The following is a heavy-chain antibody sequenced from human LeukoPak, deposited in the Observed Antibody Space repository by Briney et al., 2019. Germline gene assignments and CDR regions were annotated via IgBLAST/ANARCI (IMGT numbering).Heavy chain of an antibody. V-gene: IGHV1-8*03. CDR3: ARVTGYRIEDYFDY. J-gene: IGHJ4*02. CDR2: INPNSGNT. Sequence: ASVKVSCKASGYTFTSYDINWVRQATGQGLEWMGWINPNSGNTGYAQKFQGRVTITRNTSISTAYMELSSLRSEDTAVYYCARVTGYRIEDYFDYWGQGTLVTVSS. CDR1: GYTFTSYD. D-gene: IGHD6-13*01.